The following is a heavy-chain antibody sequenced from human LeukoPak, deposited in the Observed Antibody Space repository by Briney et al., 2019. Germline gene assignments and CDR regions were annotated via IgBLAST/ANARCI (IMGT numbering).Heavy chain of an antibody. CDR2: INPDSGGT. D-gene: IGHD5-12*01. Sequence: ASVKVSCKASGYAFTGFYMRWVRQAPGQGLEWMGWINPDSGGTNYAQKFQGRVTVTRDTPISTAYMELSRLTSDDTAVYYCARLNSGYDYFDYWGQGTLVTVSS. V-gene: IGHV1-2*02. CDR1: GYAFTGFY. J-gene: IGHJ4*02. CDR3: ARLNSGYDYFDY.